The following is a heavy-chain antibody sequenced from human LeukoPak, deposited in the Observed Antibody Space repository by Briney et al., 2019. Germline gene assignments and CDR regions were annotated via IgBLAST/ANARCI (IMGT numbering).Heavy chain of an antibody. CDR3: ATFMVRGVDGSDAFDI. D-gene: IGHD3-10*01. CDR2: IYTSGST. V-gene: IGHV4-4*08. CDR1: GGSISSYY. Sequence: KPSETLSLTCTVSGGSISSYYWSWIRQPPGKGLEWIGRIYTSGSTNYNPSLKSRVTISVDTSKNQFSLKLSSVTAADTAVYYCATFMVRGVDGSDAFDIWGQGTMVTVSS. J-gene: IGHJ3*02.